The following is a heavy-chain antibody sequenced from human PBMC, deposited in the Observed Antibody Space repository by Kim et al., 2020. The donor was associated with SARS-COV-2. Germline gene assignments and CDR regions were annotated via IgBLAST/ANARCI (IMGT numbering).Heavy chain of an antibody. D-gene: IGHD6-19*01. CDR2: VSGGGHNT. J-gene: IGHJ4*02. CDR1: ELTFSNYA. Sequence: GGSLRLSCAASELTFSNYAMSWVRQAPGKGLEWVSTVSGGGHNTYYADSVKGRFTISRDNSKNTLYLQMNSLRAEDTAIYYCARRSSGWEFDYWGQGTLVTVSS. CDR3: ARRSSGWEFDY. V-gene: IGHV3-23*01.